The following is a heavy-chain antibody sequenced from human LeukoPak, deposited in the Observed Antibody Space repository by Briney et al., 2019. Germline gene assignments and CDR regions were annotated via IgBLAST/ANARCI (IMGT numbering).Heavy chain of an antibody. D-gene: IGHD3-10*01. CDR2: ISGSGGST. CDR3: AKAKTPFRGVIPYFDY. V-gene: IGHV3-23*01. Sequence: GGSLRLSCAASGFTFSSYAMSWVRQAPGKGLEWVSAISGSGGSTYYADSVKGRFTISRDNSKNTLYLQMNSLRAEDTAVYYCAKAKTPFRGVIPYFDYWGQGTLVTVSS. J-gene: IGHJ4*02. CDR1: GFTFSSYA.